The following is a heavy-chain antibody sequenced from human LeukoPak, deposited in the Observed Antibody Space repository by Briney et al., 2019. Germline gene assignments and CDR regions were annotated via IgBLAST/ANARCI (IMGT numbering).Heavy chain of an antibody. CDR1: GYTFTSYA. CDR3: ARGAPPLGHPLTVRPYSGSYCDY. D-gene: IGHD1-26*01. J-gene: IGHJ4*02. Sequence: ASVKVSCKASGYTFTSYAMNWVRQAPGQGLEWMGWINTNTGNPTYAQGFTGRFVFSLDTSVSTAYLQISSLKAEDTAVYYCARGAPPLGHPLTVRPYSGSYCDYWGQGTLVTVSS. V-gene: IGHV7-4-1*02. CDR2: INTNTGNP.